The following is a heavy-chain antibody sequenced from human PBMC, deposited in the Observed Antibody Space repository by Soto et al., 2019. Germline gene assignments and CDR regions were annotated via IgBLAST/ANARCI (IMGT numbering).Heavy chain of an antibody. CDR3: ARVTGRYYYGMDV. CDR2: INHSGST. Sequence: QVQLQQWGAGLLKPSETLSLTCAVYGGSFSGYYWSWIRQPPGKGLEWIGEINHSGSTNYNPSLKRRXPXSXAXXQNHFSLKLSSVTAADTAVYSCARVTGRYYYGMDVWGQGTTVTVSS. J-gene: IGHJ6*02. CDR1: GGSFSGYY. V-gene: IGHV4-34*01.